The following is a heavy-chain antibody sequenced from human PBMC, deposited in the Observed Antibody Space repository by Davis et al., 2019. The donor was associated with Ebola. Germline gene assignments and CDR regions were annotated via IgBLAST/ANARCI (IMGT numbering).Heavy chain of an antibody. CDR2: IYHSGST. CDR1: GGSISSYY. V-gene: IGHV4-59*12. D-gene: IGHD2-15*01. J-gene: IGHJ3*02. Sequence: MPSETLSLTCTVSGGSISSYYWSWIRQPPGKGLEWIGYIYHSGSTNYNPSLKSRVTISVDTSKNQFSLKLSSVTAADTAVYYCAREAIVVVVAEDAFDIWGQGTMVTVSS. CDR3: AREAIVVVVAEDAFDI.